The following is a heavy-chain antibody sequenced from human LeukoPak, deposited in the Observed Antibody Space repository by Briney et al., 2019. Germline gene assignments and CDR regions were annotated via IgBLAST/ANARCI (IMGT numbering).Heavy chain of an antibody. V-gene: IGHV1-46*03. CDR3: ARGWGINACAPLFDY. CDR1: GYTFTSYY. Sequence: GASVKVSCKASGYTFTSYYVHWVRQAPGQGLEWMGIINPSGGTTSYAQKFQGRVTMTRDTSTSKVYMELSSMRSEDTAVYYCARGWGINACAPLFDYWGQGILVAVAS. D-gene: IGHD3-16*01. J-gene: IGHJ4*02. CDR2: INPSGGTT.